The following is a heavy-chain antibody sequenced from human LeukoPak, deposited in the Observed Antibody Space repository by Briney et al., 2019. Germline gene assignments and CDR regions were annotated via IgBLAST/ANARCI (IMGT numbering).Heavy chain of an antibody. V-gene: IGHV3-48*03. Sequence: GGSLRLSCAASGFTFSSYEMNWVRQAPGKGLEWGSYISSSGSTIYYADSVKGRFTISRDNAKNSLYLQMNSLRAEDTAVYYCARDYGIAAAGDYWGQGTLVTVSS. D-gene: IGHD6-13*01. CDR2: ISSSGSTI. CDR1: GFTFSSYE. J-gene: IGHJ4*02. CDR3: ARDYGIAAAGDY.